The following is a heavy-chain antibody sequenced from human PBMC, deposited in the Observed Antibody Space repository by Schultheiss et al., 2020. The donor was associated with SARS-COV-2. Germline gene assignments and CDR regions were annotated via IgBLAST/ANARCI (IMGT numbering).Heavy chain of an antibody. Sequence: SETLSLTCTVSGGSISSYYWSWIRQPPGKGLEWIGYIYYSGSTNYNPSLKSRVTISVDTSKNQFSLKLSSVTAADTAVYYCARDIAAAGIWFDPWGQGTQVTVSS. D-gene: IGHD6-13*01. CDR2: IYYSGST. CDR1: GGSISSYY. V-gene: IGHV4-59*12. J-gene: IGHJ5*02. CDR3: ARDIAAAGIWFDP.